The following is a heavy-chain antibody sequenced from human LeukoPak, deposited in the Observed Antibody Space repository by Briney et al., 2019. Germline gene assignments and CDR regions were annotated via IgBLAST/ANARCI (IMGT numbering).Heavy chain of an antibody. V-gene: IGHV3-23*01. Sequence: PGGSLRLSCAATGFSFSNHAMSWVRQVAGKGLEWVSTINNSGSSTYYADSVKGRFTISRDNSKNTLYLQMNSLRAEDTAVYYCAKAAFGGSESYPDCWGQGTLVTVSS. J-gene: IGHJ4*02. CDR1: GFSFSNHA. CDR3: AKAAFGGSESYPDC. CDR2: INNSGSST. D-gene: IGHD3-10*01.